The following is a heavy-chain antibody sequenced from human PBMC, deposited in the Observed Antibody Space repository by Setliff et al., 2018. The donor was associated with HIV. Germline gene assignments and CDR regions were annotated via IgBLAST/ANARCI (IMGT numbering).Heavy chain of an antibody. CDR1: GGSFSTYA. D-gene: IGHD3-10*01. CDR2: IIPLFETP. J-gene: IGHJ4*02. V-gene: IGHV1-69*06. CDR3: VRGGVRGTEYVYLDF. Sequence: GASVKVSCKSSGGSFSTYAINWVRQAPGQGLEWMGNIIPLFETPDAAPRFRGRVTITADRSTSTTYMELSSLTCDDTAVYYCVRGGVRGTEYVYLDFWGQGTLVTVSS.